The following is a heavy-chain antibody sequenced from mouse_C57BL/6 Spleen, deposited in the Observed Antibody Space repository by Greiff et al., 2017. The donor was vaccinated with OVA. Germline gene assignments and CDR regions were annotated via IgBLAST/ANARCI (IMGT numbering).Heavy chain of an antibody. CDR1: GYAFSSSW. CDR2: IYPGDGDT. V-gene: IGHV1-82*01. J-gene: IGHJ2*01. CDR3: SREEGSLFDY. Sequence: QVQLQQSGPELVKPGASVKISCKASGYAFSSSWMNWVKQRPGKGLEWIGRIYPGDGDTNYNGKFKGKATLTADKSSSTAYMQLSSLTSEDSAVYFCSREEGSLFDYWGQGTTLTVSS.